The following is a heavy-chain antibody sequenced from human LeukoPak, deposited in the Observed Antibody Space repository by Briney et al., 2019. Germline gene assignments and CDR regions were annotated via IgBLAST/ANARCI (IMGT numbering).Heavy chain of an antibody. CDR2: ISWNTGNK. CDR1: GFIFDNYA. Sequence: GGSLRLSCAAAGFIFDNYAMHWVRHAPGKGLEWVSRISWNTGNKDYADSVKGRFTISRDNDKNSLFLQMNSLRPEDTALYYCVKGTTFDAFDMWGQGTMVIVSS. J-gene: IGHJ3*02. V-gene: IGHV3-9*01. D-gene: IGHD3-16*01. CDR3: VKGTTFDAFDM.